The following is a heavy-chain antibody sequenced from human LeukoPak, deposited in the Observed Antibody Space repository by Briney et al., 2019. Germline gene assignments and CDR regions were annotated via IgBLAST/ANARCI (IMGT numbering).Heavy chain of an antibody. D-gene: IGHD4-17*01. CDR3: ARDPGGTRDYGDYDGAFDI. J-gene: IGHJ3*02. CDR1: GFTFSSYE. CDR2: ISSTGTTI. Sequence: GGSLRLSCAASGFTFSSYEMNWVRQAPGKGLEWVSYISSTGTTIYYADSVKGRFTISRDNAKNSLYLQMNSLRAEDTAVYYCARDPGGTRDYGDYDGAFDIWGQGTMVTVSS. V-gene: IGHV3-48*03.